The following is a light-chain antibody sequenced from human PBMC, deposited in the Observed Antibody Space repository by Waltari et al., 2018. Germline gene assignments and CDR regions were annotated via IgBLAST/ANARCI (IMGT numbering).Light chain of an antibody. Sequence: QSVLTQPPSASGTPGQRVTITCSGGTPNTGRNYVYWYQQFPGTAPKLLVYRNNERPSGVPDRISGSKSGTSASLAISGLRSEDEADYYCATWDGSLTAWVFGGGTKLTVL. CDR1: TPNTGRNY. CDR3: ATWDGSLTAWV. V-gene: IGLV1-47*01. J-gene: IGLJ3*02. CDR2: RNN.